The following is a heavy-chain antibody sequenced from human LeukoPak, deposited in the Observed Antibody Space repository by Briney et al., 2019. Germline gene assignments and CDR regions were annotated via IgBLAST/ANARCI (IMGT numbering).Heavy chain of an antibody. CDR2: INPNSGGT. CDR3: ARGLLHYYDSSGYPDY. D-gene: IGHD3-22*01. V-gene: IGHV1-2*02. Sequence: ASVKVSCKASGYTFTGYYMHWVRQAPGQGLEWMGWINPNSGGTNYAQKFQGRVTMTRDTSISTAYMELSRLRSDDTAVYYCARGLLHYYDSSGYPDYWGQGTLVTVSS. CDR1: GYTFTGYY. J-gene: IGHJ4*02.